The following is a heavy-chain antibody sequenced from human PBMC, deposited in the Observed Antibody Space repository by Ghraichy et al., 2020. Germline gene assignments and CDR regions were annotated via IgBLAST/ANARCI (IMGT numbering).Heavy chain of an antibody. CDR3: AREAFLTGYSSDY. V-gene: IGHV4-34*01. J-gene: IGHJ4*02. CDR2: INHSGST. CDR1: GGSFSGYY. D-gene: IGHD3-9*01. Sequence: SETLSLTCAVFGGSFSGYYWSWIRQPPGKGLEWIGEINHSGSTNYNPSLKSRVTISVDTSKNQFSLKLSSVTAADTAVYYCAREAFLTGYSSDYWGQGTLVTVSS.